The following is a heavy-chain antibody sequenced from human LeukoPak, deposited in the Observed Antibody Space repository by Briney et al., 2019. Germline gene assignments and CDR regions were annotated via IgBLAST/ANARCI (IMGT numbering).Heavy chain of an antibody. CDR2: ISSSGNTM. V-gene: IGHV3-48*03. Sequence: GGSLRLSCSASGFTFIRYDINWVRQAPGKGLEWVSYISSSGNTMYYADSVKGRFTISRDNANNSLYLQMNSLRAEDTAVYYCTSEGRPWIQLCFFDYWGQGTLVTVSS. CDR1: GFTFIRYD. J-gene: IGHJ4*02. D-gene: IGHD5-18*01. CDR3: TSEGRPWIQLCFFDY.